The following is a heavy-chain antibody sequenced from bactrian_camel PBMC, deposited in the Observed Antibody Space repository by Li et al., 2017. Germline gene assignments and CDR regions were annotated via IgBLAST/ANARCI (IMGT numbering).Heavy chain of an antibody. Sequence: HVQLVESGGGSVQTGGSLRLSCKPSFFILDDFEMMWYRQTPGNECELVSSITGDGKTYYIDAVKGRFTISQDNTKETLTLQMNSLKPEDTAMYYCAARRTFCSGDYCLKDVSGYEFWGQGTQVTVS. CDR2: ITGDGKT. J-gene: IGHJ4*01. CDR1: FFILDDFE. CDR3: AARRTFCSGDYCLKDVSGYEF. V-gene: IGHV3S63*01. D-gene: IGHD2*01.